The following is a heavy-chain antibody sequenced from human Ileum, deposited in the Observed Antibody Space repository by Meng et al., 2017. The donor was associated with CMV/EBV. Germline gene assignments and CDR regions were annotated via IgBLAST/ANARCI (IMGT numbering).Heavy chain of an antibody. D-gene: IGHD6-13*01. CDR3: ARDYIRMAASPGWFDP. CDR1: GYSFTTYG. CDR2: ISAYNANT. V-gene: IGHV1-18*01. Sequence: SGYSFTTYGISWVRQAPGQGPEWMGWISAYNANTLYAQKFQDRVTVTADTSTSTVYMELRSLRSDDSAVYYCARDYIRMAASPGWFDPWGQGTLVTVSS. J-gene: IGHJ5*02.